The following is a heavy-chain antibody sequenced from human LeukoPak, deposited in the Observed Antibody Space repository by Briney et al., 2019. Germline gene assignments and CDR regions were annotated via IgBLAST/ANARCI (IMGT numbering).Heavy chain of an antibody. J-gene: IGHJ4*02. CDR2: ISGSGGST. CDR1: GFTFSSYA. CDR3: AREDPGATYDY. D-gene: IGHD7-27*01. Sequence: GGSLRLSCAASGFTFSSYAMSWVRQAPGKGLEWVSAISGSGGSTYDADSVKGRFTISRDNSKNTLYLQMNSLRVEDTATYYCAREDPGATYDYWGQGTLVIVSS. V-gene: IGHV3-23*01.